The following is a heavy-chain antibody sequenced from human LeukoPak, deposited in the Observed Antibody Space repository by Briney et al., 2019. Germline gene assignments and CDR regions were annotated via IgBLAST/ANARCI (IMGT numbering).Heavy chain of an antibody. Sequence: SVRVSCKASGGTFSSYAISWVRQAPGQGLEWMGRIIPILGIANYAQKFQGRVTITADKSTSTAYMELSSLRSEDTAVYYCARDSSAVVTARYNWFDPWGQGTLVTVSS. CDR1: GGTFSSYA. J-gene: IGHJ5*02. CDR3: ARDSSAVVTARYNWFDP. V-gene: IGHV1-69*04. CDR2: IIPILGIA. D-gene: IGHD2-21*02.